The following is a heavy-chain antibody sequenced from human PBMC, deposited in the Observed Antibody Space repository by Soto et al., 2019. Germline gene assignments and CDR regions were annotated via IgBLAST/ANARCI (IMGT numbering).Heavy chain of an antibody. V-gene: IGHV3-30-3*01. J-gene: IGHJ6*02. CDR3: ARVTPGNNLYYFSGLDV. Sequence: QVHLVESGGGVAQPGRSLRLSCVASGFTFDTYGIHWVRQAPGKGLQWVALISYEGSNTYYADSVRGRFTISRDNSKNTLYLQINALRPEDTGVYYCARVTPGNNLYYFSGLDVGGQGTSVTVSS. CDR1: GFTFDTYG. D-gene: IGHD1-1*01. CDR2: ISYEGSNT.